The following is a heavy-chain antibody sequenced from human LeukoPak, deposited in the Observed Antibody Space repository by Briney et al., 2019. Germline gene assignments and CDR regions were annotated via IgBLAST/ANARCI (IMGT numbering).Heavy chain of an antibody. V-gene: IGHV3-15*01. D-gene: IGHD3-3*01. J-gene: IGHJ5*02. CDR2: IKSKTDGGTT. CDR1: GFTFSNAW. CDR3: GLEWLLNWFDP. Sequence: GGSLRLSCAASGFTFSNAWMSWVRQAPGKGLEWVGRIKSKTDGGTTDYAAPVKGRFTISGDDSKNTLYLQMNSLKTEDTAVYYCGLEWLLNWFDPWGPGTLVTVSS.